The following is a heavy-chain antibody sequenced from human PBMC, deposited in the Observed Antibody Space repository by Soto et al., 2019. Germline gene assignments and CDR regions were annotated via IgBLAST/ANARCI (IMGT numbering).Heavy chain of an antibody. V-gene: IGHV3-21*01. CDR1: GFTFSSYT. CDR2: ISSSNYI. J-gene: IGHJ4*02. Sequence: EVQLVESGGGLVKPGGSLRLSCVASGFTFSSYTMNWVRQAPGKGLEWVSSISSSNYIYYADSLKGRFTISRDNAKNSLYLQMNSLRADDTGVYYCSRDLGMTTVVTPLGYWGQGTLVTVSS. D-gene: IGHD4-17*01. CDR3: SRDLGMTTVVTPLGY.